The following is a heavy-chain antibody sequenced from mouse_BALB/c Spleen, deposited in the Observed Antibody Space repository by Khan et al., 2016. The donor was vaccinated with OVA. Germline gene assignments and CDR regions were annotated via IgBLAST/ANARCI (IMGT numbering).Heavy chain of an antibody. V-gene: IGHV5-6*01. CDR2: ISSGGSYT. J-gene: IGHJ3*01. CDR1: GFTFSTYG. CDR3: ARLAYYYNREGFAY. Sequence: DVQLVESGGDLVKPGGSLKLSCAASGFTFSTYGMSWVRQTPDKRLEWVATISSGGSYTYYIDSVKGRFTISKDNAKNTLYLQMSSLKSEDTAMYYCARLAYYYNREGFAYWGQGTLVTVSA. D-gene: IGHD1-1*01.